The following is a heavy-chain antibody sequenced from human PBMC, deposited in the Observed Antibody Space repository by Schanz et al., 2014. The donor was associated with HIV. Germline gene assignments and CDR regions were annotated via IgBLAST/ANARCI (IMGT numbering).Heavy chain of an antibody. CDR2: IRYDGSDK. Sequence: QVQLVESGGGVVQPGRSLRLSCTASGFTFSSSGMHWVRQAPGKGLEWVADIRYDGSDKYYADSVKGRFTISRDNSKNTLYLQMNSLRAEDTAVYHCAKVARWDYYNMDVWGQGTTVTVSS. J-gene: IGHJ6*02. CDR1: GFTFSSSG. CDR3: AKVARWDYYNMDV. V-gene: IGHV3-33*06.